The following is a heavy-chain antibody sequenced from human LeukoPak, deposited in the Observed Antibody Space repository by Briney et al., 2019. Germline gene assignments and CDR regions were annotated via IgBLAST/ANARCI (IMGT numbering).Heavy chain of an antibody. CDR3: ARWGISSADAFDI. V-gene: IGHV4-34*01. J-gene: IGHJ3*02. CDR1: GGSFSGYY. D-gene: IGHD3-22*01. Sequence: PSETLSLTCAVYGGSFSGYYWSWIRQPPGKGLEWIGEINHSGSTNYNPSLKSRVTISVDTPKNQFSLKLSSVTAADTAVYYCARWGISSADAFDIWGQGTMVTVSS. CDR2: INHSGST.